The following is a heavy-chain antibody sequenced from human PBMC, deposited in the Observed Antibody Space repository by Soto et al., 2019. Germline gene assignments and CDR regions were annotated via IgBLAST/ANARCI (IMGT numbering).Heavy chain of an antibody. V-gene: IGHV1-69*12. J-gene: IGHJ5*02. Sequence: QVQLVQSGAEVKKPGSSVKVSCKASGGTFSSYAISWVRQAPGQGLEWMGGIIPIFGTANYAQKFQGRVTITADESTSTAYMALSSLRSEDTAVYYCARGGRLEVVVTVEGAHWFDPWGQGTLVTVSS. D-gene: IGHD2-21*02. CDR3: ARGGRLEVVVTVEGAHWFDP. CDR2: IIPIFGTA. CDR1: GGTFSSYA.